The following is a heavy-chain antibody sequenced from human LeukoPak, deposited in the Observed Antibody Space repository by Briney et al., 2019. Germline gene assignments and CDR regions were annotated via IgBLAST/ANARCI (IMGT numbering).Heavy chain of an antibody. CDR2: INPSGGST. CDR3: ARGPFFTARCYDFWSGYFDY. V-gene: IGHV1-46*01. D-gene: IGHD3-3*01. CDR1: GYTFTSYY. Sequence: ASVKVSCKASGYTFTSYYMHWVRQAPGQGLEWMGIINPSGGSTSYAQKFQGRVTMTRDMSTSTVYMELSSLRSEDTAVYYCARGPFFTARCYDFWSGYFDYWGQGTLVTVSS. J-gene: IGHJ4*02.